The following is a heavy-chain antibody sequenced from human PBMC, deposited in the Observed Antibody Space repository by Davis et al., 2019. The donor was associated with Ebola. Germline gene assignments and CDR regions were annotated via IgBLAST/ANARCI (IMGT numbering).Heavy chain of an antibody. CDR1: GGFLSSYY. CDR3: ARPVSPGYTYGYYYYDMDV. D-gene: IGHD5-18*01. CDR2: IYYTGST. Sequence: MPGGSLRLSCTVSGGFLSSYYWSWIRQSPGKGLEWIGYIYYTGSTNSNPSLKSRVTISVDTSKNQFSLKLSSVTAADTAVYYCARPVSPGYTYGYYYYDMDVWGQGTTVAVSS. J-gene: IGHJ6*02. V-gene: IGHV4-59*12.